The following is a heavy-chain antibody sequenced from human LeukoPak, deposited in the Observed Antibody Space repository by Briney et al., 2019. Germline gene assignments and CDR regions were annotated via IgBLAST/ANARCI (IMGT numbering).Heavy chain of an antibody. CDR2: VYSNGGT. V-gene: IGHV3-66*01. CDR1: GFTVSNNY. D-gene: IGHD1-26*01. CDR3: ARRSKVGASLDF. J-gene: IGHJ4*02. Sequence: GGSLRLSCAASGFTVSNNYMSWVRQAPGKGLEWLSVVYSNGGTYYADSVRGRFTISRDNSKNTLYLQMNSLRAEDTALYYCARRSKVGASLDFWGQGTLVTVSS.